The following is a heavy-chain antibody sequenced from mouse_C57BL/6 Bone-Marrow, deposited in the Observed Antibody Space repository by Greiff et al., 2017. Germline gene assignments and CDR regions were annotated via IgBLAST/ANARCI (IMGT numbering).Heavy chain of an antibody. CDR3: ARDGYYPAWFAY. J-gene: IGHJ3*01. CDR2: IDPSDSST. Sequence: QVHVKQPGAELVKPGASVKLSCKASGYTFTSYWMQWVKQRPGQGLEWIGEIDPSDSSTNYNQKFKGKATLTVDPSSSTAYMQLSSLTSEDSAVYYCARDGYYPAWFAYWGQGTLVTVSA. CDR1: GYTFTSYW. D-gene: IGHD2-3*01. V-gene: IGHV1-50*01.